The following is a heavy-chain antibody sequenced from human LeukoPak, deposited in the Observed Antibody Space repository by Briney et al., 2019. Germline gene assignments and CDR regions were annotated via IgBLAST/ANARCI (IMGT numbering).Heavy chain of an antibody. CDR3: ARDRYSYDY. CDR1: VYTFTSYN. Sequence: GASVKVSCKASVYTFTSYNINGVRQATGQGLEWMGWMHPNSGNTGYAQKFQGRVTMTRNTSISTAYMELSSLRSEDTAVYYCARDRYSYDYWGQGTLVTVSS. J-gene: IGHJ4*02. V-gene: IGHV1-8*01. D-gene: IGHD5-18*01. CDR2: MHPNSGNT.